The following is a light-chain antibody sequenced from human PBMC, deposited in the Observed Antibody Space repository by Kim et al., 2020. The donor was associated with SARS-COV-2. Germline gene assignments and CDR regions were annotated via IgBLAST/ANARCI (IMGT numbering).Light chain of an antibody. CDR2: DAS. Sequence: PGERATLSGRASQRVSSYLAWYQQKPGQAPRLLIYDASNRATGIPARFSGSGSGTDFTLTISSLEPEDFAVYYCQQRSNWPPITVGQGTRLEIK. CDR3: QQRSNWPPIT. V-gene: IGKV3-11*01. J-gene: IGKJ5*01. CDR1: QRVSSY.